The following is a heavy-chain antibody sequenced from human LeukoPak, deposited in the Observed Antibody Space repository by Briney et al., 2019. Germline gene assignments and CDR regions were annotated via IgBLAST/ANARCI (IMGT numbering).Heavy chain of an antibody. CDR2: ISWNSGNF. Sequence: PGGSLRLSCAASGFTFDDYAMHWVRQAPGEGLEWVSGISWNSGNFGYADSVRGRFTISRDNSKNTLYLQMNSLRAEDTAVYYCANPDYWGQGTLVTVSS. V-gene: IGHV3-9*01. CDR1: GFTFDDYA. J-gene: IGHJ4*02. CDR3: ANPDY.